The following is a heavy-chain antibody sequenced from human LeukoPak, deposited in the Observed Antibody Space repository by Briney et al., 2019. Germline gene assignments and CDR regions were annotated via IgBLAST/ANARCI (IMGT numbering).Heavy chain of an antibody. CDR3: AKGHGYYYGSGSYYNPLDY. CDR1: GFTFSSYA. D-gene: IGHD3-10*01. V-gene: IGHV3-23*01. CDR2: ISGSGGST. J-gene: IGHJ4*02. Sequence: GGSLRLSCAASGFTFSSYAMSWVRQAPGKGLEWVSVISGSGGSTYCADSVKGRFTISRDNSKNTLYLQMSSLRAEDTALYYCAKGHGYYYGSGSYYNPLDYWGQGTLVTVSS.